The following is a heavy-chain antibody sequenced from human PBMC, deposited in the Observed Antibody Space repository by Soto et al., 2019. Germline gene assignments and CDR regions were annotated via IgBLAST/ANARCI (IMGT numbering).Heavy chain of an antibody. CDR2: IYSGGST. D-gene: IGHD2-21*01. CDR1: GFTVSSNY. J-gene: IGHJ6*02. V-gene: IGHV3-53*01. Sequence: PGVSLRLSCAASGFTVSSNYMSWVRQAPGKGLEWVSVIYSGGSTYYADSVKGRFTISRDNSKNTLYLQMNSLRAEDTAVYYCATIFAYCGGDCYGMDVWGQGTTVTVSS. CDR3: ATIFAYCGGDCYGMDV.